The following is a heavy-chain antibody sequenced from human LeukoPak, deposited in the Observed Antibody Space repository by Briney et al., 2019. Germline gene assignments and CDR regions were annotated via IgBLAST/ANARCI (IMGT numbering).Heavy chain of an antibody. CDR2: INNSGRTI. CDR1: GFTLNEYS. D-gene: IGHD3-16*01. V-gene: IGHV3-11*01. Sequence: GGSLRLSCTVSGFTLNEYSMTWIRQAPGKGLECLAFINNSGRTIYYADSVKGRFTISKDDAENSLFLQMSSLRVDDTAVYYCARDVGGLDHWGQGIAVTVSS. CDR3: ARDVGGLDH. J-gene: IGHJ4*03.